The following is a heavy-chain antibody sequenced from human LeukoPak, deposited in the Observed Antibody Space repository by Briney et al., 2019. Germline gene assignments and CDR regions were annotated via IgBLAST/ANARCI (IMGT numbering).Heavy chain of an antibody. D-gene: IGHD5-24*01. Sequence: SETLSLTCGVYGGSFSDHYWTWIRHSPGKGLEWIGESSHNEGAHSNPSLKSRVTMSLDTSKNQFYLNLNSVTAADTAAYYCARGTDAYKLGNIWGQGTLVTVSP. CDR1: GGSFSDHY. CDR3: ARGTDAYKLGNI. J-gene: IGHJ4*02. CDR2: SSHNEGA. V-gene: IGHV4-34*01.